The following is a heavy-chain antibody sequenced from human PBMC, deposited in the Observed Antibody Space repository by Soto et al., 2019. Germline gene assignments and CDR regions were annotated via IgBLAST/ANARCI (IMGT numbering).Heavy chain of an antibody. CDR3: ARDRAGYYSHFVY. J-gene: IGHJ4*02. D-gene: IGHD3-22*01. V-gene: IGHV1-69*01. CDR2: IMPFFGSG. Sequence: QVYLVQSGAEVKKPGSSVKVSCKALRGTFTNYAFSWVHQAPGQGLEWMGGIMPFFGSGNYSQKFQGIINITADDSTSSVYMELTSLRSEDTAVYYCARDRAGYYSHFVYWGQGTLVTVSS. CDR1: RGTFTNYA.